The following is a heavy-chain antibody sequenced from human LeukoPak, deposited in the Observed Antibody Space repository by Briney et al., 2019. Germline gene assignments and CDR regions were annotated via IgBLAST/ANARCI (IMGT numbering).Heavy chain of an antibody. Sequence: PGGAPRLSCAASWFNGTNNHNSWGRPAPREGLGWVSVFYVGGATYYADSVKGRFTISRDNSENTLYLQMKSLRAEDTAVYYCARGDGYNFFDYWGQGTLVTVSS. CDR2: FYVGGAT. D-gene: IGHD5-24*01. J-gene: IGHJ4*02. CDR3: ARGDGYNFFDY. CDR1: WFNGTNNH. V-gene: IGHV3-53*01.